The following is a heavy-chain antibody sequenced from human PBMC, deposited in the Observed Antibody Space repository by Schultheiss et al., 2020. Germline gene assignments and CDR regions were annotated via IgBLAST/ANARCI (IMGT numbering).Heavy chain of an antibody. D-gene: IGHD3-22*01. CDR1: GGSISSGGYY. CDR3: AREGRYYDSSGYRSDWFDP. CDR2: IYYSGST. Sequence: SQTLSLTCTVSGGSISSGGYYWSWIRQHPGKGLEWIGSIYYSGSTNYNPSLKSRVTMSVDTSKNQFSLKLSSVTAADTALYYCAREGRYYDSSGYRSDWFDPWGQGTLVTVSS. J-gene: IGHJ5*02. V-gene: IGHV4-39*07.